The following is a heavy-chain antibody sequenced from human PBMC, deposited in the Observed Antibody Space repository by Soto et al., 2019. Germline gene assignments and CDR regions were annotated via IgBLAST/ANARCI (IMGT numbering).Heavy chain of an antibody. Sequence: GGSLRLSCAASGFTFSSYAMSWVRQAPGKGLEWVSAISGSGGSTYYADSVKGRFTISRDNSKNTLYLQMNSLRAEDTAVYYCATEGYYDSSGKPRYFQHWGQGTLVTVSS. CDR1: GFTFSSYA. V-gene: IGHV3-23*01. CDR2: ISGSGGST. D-gene: IGHD3-22*01. CDR3: ATEGYYDSSGKPRYFQH. J-gene: IGHJ1*01.